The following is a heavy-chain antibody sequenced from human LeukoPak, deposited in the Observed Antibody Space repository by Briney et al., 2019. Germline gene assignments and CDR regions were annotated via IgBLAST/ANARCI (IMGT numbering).Heavy chain of an antibody. CDR1: GFTFSSYG. CDR2: ISYDGSNK. CDR3: TRDSGFNAFDI. V-gene: IGHV3-30*12. Sequence: GGSLRLSCAASGFTFSSYGMHWVRQAPGKGLEWVAAISYDGSNKYNADSVRGRFTISRDNAKNSLYLQMNSLRVEDTAVYYCTRDSGFNAFDIWGQGTMVSVSS. J-gene: IGHJ3*02. D-gene: IGHD5-12*01.